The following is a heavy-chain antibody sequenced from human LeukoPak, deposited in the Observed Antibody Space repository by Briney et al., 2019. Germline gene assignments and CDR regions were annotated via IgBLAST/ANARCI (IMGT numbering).Heavy chain of an antibody. CDR2: IDDGGAGT. CDR3: AKLTTS. Sequence: PGGSLRLSCAASGFTFSSSAMNWVRQAPGKGLEWVSSIDDGGAGTYYADSVKGRFTISRDNSNNTLYLQMNSLRAEDTAVYYCAKLTTSWGQGTLVTVSS. CDR1: GFTFSSSA. D-gene: IGHD4-11*01. J-gene: IGHJ4*02. V-gene: IGHV3-23*01.